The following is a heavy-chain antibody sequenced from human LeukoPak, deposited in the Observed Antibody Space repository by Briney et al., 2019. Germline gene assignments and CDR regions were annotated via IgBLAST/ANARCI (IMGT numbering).Heavy chain of an antibody. CDR2: INHSGSA. CDR1: GGSFSGYY. D-gene: IGHD4-17*01. Sequence: SETLSLTCAVSGGSFSGYYWTWIRQPPVEGLEWIGEINHSGSANYNPSLKSRVTISLDTSKNQFSLKLSSVTAADTAVYYCARGQGTVTTRWGQGTLVTVSS. V-gene: IGHV4-34*01. J-gene: IGHJ4*02. CDR3: ARGQGTVTTR.